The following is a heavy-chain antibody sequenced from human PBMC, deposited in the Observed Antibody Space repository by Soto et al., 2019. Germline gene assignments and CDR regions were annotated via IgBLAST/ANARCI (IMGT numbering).Heavy chain of an antibody. CDR3: ARVGGGSSSWYYYYYYYGMDG. D-gene: IGHD6-13*01. Sequence: GASVKVSCKASGYTFTSYDINWVRQATGQGLEWMGWMNPNSGNTGYAQKFQGRVTMTRNTSISTAYMELSSLRSEDTAVYYCARVGGGSSSWYYYYYYYGMDGWGQGNTVTVSS. V-gene: IGHV1-8*01. J-gene: IGHJ6*02. CDR2: MNPNSGNT. CDR1: GYTFTSYD.